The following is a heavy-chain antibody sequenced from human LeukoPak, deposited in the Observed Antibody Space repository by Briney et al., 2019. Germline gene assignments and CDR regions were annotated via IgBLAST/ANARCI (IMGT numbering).Heavy chain of an antibody. V-gene: IGHV1-18*01. CDR3: ARETYYYDSSGYYLFDY. CDR1: GYAFTSDG. J-gene: IGHJ4*02. D-gene: IGHD3-22*01. CDR2: ISAYNGNT. Sequence: ASVKVSCKASGYAFTSDGISWVRQAPGQGLEWMGWISAYNGNTNYAQKLQGRVTMTTDTSTSTAYMELRSLRSDDTAVYYCARETYYYDSSGYYLFDYWGQGTLVTVSS.